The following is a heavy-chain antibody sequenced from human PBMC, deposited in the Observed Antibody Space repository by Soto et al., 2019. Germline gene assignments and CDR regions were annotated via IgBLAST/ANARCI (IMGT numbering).Heavy chain of an antibody. J-gene: IGHJ4*02. Sequence: QVQLVQSGAEVKKSGASVKVSCKASGYIFTKYYMHWVRQAPGQGLEWMGFINLSADSTSYAQKFRGRVTMTRDTSTSTVYMDLSNLRSEDTAVYYCVRNDNSGLDYWGQGTLVTVSS. V-gene: IGHV1-46*01. CDR2: INLSADST. CDR1: GYIFTKYY. CDR3: VRNDNSGLDY. D-gene: IGHD3-22*01.